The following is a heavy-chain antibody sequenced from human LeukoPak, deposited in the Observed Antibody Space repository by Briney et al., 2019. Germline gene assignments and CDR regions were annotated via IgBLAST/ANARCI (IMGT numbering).Heavy chain of an antibody. V-gene: IGHV4-39*01. D-gene: IGHD3-9*01. J-gene: IGHJ4*02. CDR3: ASTYFDILTPSYYFDF. Sequence: SETLSLTCTVSGGSITSGSHYWGWIRQPPGKGLEWIGTIHYRETTYSNPSLKSRVPISIDTSKNQFSLNLSSVTAADTAVFYCASTYFDILTPSYYFDFWGRGTLVTVSS. CDR2: IHYRETT. CDR1: GGSITSGSHY.